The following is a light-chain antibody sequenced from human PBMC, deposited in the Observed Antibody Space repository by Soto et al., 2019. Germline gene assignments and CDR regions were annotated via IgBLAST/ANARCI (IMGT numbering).Light chain of an antibody. J-gene: IGKJ2*01. CDR2: DAS. V-gene: IGKV1-5*01. Sequence: DIQMTQSPSILSASVGDRVAITCRASESISNWLAWYQQKPGKAPKVLIYDASRLQSGGPERFSGSGSGTECTLTINSLRADDIATYYCQQYKSYSYTFGPGTNLEI. CDR1: ESISNW. CDR3: QQYKSYSYT.